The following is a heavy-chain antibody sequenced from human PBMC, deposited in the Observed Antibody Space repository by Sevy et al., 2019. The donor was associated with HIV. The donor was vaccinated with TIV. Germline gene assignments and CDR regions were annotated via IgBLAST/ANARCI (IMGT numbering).Heavy chain of an antibody. J-gene: IGHJ4*02. CDR3: IRSRQLGYTDMVPDH. CDR1: GFNLGDYA. V-gene: IGHV3-49*04. D-gene: IGHD5-18*01. CDR2: MRSNALAGTT. Sequence: GGSLRLSCSTSGFNLGDYAMSWVRQSPGKALEWVGFMRSNALAGTTEYAASVKGRFTISTDDSKASAHLQMNSLRAEDTGVYYCIRSRQLGYTDMVPDHWGQGTLVTVSS.